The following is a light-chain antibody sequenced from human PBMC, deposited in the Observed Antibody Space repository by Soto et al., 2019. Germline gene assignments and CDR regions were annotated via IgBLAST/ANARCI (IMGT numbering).Light chain of an antibody. V-gene: IGKV3-11*01. CDR2: DAS. CDR1: QSVGSY. J-gene: IGKJ5*01. CDR3: QQYNSWPPIT. Sequence: EIVLTQSPATLSSFPGDRVTLSCRASQSVGSYLAWYQQKPGQPPRLIIYDASNRATGIPARFSGSGSETDFTLTISSLQTEDFAVYYCQQYNSWPPITFGQGTRLEIK.